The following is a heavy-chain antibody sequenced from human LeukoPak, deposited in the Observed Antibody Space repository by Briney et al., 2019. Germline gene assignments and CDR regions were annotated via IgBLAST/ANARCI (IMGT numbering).Heavy chain of an antibody. CDR3: AKKAQWQLYYFEA. CDR1: GFTFSSYA. J-gene: IGHJ5*02. V-gene: IGHV3-30*04. D-gene: IGHD3-10*01. CDR2: ISYDGSNK. Sequence: GSLRLPCAASGFTFSSYAMHWVRQAPGKGLEWVAVISYDGSNKYYADSVKGRFTISRDNSKNTLYLQMNSLRAEDTAVYYCAKKAQWQLYYFEAWGQGILVTVSS.